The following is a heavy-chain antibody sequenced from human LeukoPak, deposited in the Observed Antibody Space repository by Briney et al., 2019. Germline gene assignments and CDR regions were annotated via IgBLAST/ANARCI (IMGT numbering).Heavy chain of an antibody. J-gene: IGHJ4*02. V-gene: IGHV4-4*07. Sequence: PSATLSLTCTAYGGSISSSYRSWLRQPAGKGLEWIGRIYTSGSTNYNYNPSLKSRVTMSVDTSKNQFSLKLSSVTAANTAVYYCARDPNSALWGQGTLVTVSS. CDR3: ARDPNSAL. CDR2: IYTSGST. D-gene: IGHD2-21*01. CDR1: GGSISSSY.